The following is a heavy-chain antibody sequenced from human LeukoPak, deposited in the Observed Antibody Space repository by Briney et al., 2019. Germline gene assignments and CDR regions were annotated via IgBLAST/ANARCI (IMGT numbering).Heavy chain of an antibody. CDR2: MNPNSGNT. V-gene: IGHV1-8*01. CDR3: ARVGYSSGWSLGGFRYYYYMDV. Sequence: GASVKVSCKASGYTFTSYDINWVRQATGQGLEWMGWMNPNSGNTGYAQKFQGRVTMTRNTSISTAYMELSSLRSEDTAVYYCARVGYSSGWSLGGFRYYYYMDVWGKGTTVTVSS. CDR1: GYTFTSYD. D-gene: IGHD6-19*01. J-gene: IGHJ6*03.